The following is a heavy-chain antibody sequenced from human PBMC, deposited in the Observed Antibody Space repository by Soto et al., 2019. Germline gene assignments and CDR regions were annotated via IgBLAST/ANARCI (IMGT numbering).Heavy chain of an antibody. Sequence: QVQLVQSGAEVKKPGASVQVSCKASGYTFTGHYMHWVRQAPGQGLEWMGWINPNSVGTNYAQKFQGRVTMSRDTSISTAYLELSRLRSDDTAVYYCATEPMVRAAHGFDFWGQGTMVTVSS. V-gene: IGHV1-2*02. CDR3: ATEPMVRAAHGFDF. D-gene: IGHD3-10*01. J-gene: IGHJ3*01. CDR2: INPNSVGT. CDR1: GYTFTGHY.